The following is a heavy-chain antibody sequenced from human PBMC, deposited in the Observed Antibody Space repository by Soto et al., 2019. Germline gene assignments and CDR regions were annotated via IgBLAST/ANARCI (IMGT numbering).Heavy chain of an antibody. V-gene: IGHV4-61*08. CDR2: IYYSGST. CDR1: GGSVTSGGHY. D-gene: IGHD3-22*01. J-gene: IGHJ5*02. Sequence: SETLSLTCTVSGGSVTSGGHYWRWIRQPPGKGLEWIGDIYYSGSTNYNPPLKSRVTISLDTSKNQFSLKMSSVTAADTAVYYCARDLLRYYDSSGYNYRWFDPWGQGTLVTVSS. CDR3: ARDLLRYYDSSGYNYRWFDP.